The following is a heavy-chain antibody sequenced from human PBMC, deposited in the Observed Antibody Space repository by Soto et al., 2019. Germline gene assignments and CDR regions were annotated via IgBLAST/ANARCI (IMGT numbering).Heavy chain of an antibody. D-gene: IGHD6-13*01. J-gene: IGHJ3*02. CDR3: AKSEGYSFDI. CDR2: IRQDGREE. Sequence: EVQLVESGGGLVHPGGSLGLSCAASGFTFSSHWMSWVRQAPGKGLEWVANIRQDGREEQYMDSVKGRFTLSRDNAKTSLYRQMNGLRVEDTAVYYCAKSEGYSFDIRGQGTMVTVSS. CDR1: GFTFSSHW. V-gene: IGHV3-7*01.